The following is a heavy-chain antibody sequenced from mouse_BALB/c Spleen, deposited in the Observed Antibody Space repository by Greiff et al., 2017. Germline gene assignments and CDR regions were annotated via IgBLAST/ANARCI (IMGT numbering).Heavy chain of an antibody. V-gene: IGHV3-2*02. J-gene: IGHJ3*01. CDR2: ISYSGST. CDR3: ARAGANYYGSSYPFAY. CDR1: GYSITSDYA. D-gene: IGHD1-1*01. Sequence: DVQLVESGPGLVKPSQSLSLTCTVTGYSITSDYAWNWIRQFPGNKLEWMGYISYSGSTSYNPSLKSRISITRDTSKNQFFLQLNSVTTEDTATYYCARAGANYYGSSYPFAYWGQGTLVTVSA.